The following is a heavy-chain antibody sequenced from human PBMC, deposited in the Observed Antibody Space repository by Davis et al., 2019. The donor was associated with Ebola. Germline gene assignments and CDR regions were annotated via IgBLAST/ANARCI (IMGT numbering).Heavy chain of an antibody. J-gene: IGHJ5*02. Sequence: SETLSLTCAVSGGSISSSNWWSWVRQPPGKGLEWIGEIYHSGSTNYNPSLKSRVTISVDKSKNQFSLKLSSVTAADTAVYYCARDHSSSWPNWFDPWDQGTLVTVSS. CDR3: ARDHSSSWPNWFDP. V-gene: IGHV4-4*02. D-gene: IGHD6-13*01. CDR1: GGSISSSNW. CDR2: IYHSGST.